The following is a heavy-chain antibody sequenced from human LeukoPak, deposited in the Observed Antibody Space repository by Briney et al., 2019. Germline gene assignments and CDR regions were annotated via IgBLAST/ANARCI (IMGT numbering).Heavy chain of an antibody. CDR3: AKDQLNYYDSSEGGVDY. V-gene: IGHV3-43*02. CDR1: GFTFSTYA. D-gene: IGHD3-22*01. CDR2: ISGDGGST. Sequence: GGSLRLSCTASGFTFSTYAMHWVRQAPGKGLEWVSLISGDGGSTYYADSVKGRFTISRDNSKNSLYLQMNSLRTEDTALYYCAKDQLNYYDSSEGGVDYWGQGTLVTVSS. J-gene: IGHJ4*02.